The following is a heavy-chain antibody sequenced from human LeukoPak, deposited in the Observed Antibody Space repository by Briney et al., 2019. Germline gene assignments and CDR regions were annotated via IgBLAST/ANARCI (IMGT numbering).Heavy chain of an antibody. D-gene: IGHD2-2*01. CDR3: ARHPWQLLWLSWLDP. V-gene: IGHV4-39*01. Sequence: SETLSLTCTVSCGSISCTSYQWGWIRQPPGKGLEWIGSIYYRGSTYYNPSLKSRVTISVDTSKNQFSLKLSSVTAADTAVYYCARHPWQLLWLSWLDPWGQGTLVTVSS. CDR2: IYYRGST. CDR1: CGSISCTSYQ. J-gene: IGHJ5*02.